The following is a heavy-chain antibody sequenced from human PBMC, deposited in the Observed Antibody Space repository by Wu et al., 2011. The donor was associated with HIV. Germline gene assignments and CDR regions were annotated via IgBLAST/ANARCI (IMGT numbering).Heavy chain of an antibody. CDR3: ARDDGRFKPSGHDF. CDR2: INLQCGT. CDR1: GGSFNNYA. V-gene: IGHV1-2*02. J-gene: IGHJ4*01. D-gene: IGHD1-1*01. Sequence: SGAELKKPGSSVRVSCKTSGGSFNNYAINWMRQAPGQGLEWMGWINLQCGTNYAQTFLGRVTMTRDTSINTAYMELSRLTSDDTALYYCARDDGRFKPSGHDFWGHGTLVTVSS.